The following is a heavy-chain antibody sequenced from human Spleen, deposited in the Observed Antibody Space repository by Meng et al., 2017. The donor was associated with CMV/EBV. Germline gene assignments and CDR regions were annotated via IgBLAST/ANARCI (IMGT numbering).Heavy chain of an antibody. CDR2: IWYDGSNK. CDR1: GFTFSSYG. CDR3: AKAQTPIAAAGTPLYYYYGMDV. V-gene: IGHV3-33*06. Sequence: GESLKISCAASGFTFSSYGMHWVRQAPGKGLEGVAVIWYDGSNKYYADSVKGRFTISRDNSKNTLYLQMNSLRAEDTAVYYCAKAQTPIAAAGTPLYYYYGMDVWGQGTTVTVSS. J-gene: IGHJ6*02. D-gene: IGHD6-13*01.